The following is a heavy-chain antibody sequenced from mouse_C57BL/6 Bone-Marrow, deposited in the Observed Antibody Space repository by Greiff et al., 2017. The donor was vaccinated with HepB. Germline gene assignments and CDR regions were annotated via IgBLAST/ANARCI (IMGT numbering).Heavy chain of an antibody. Sequence: EVMLVESGGGLVQPGESLKLSCESNEYEFPSHDMSWVRKTPEKRLELVAAINSDGGSTYYPDTMERRFIISRDNTKKTLYLQMSSLRSEDTALYYCARQTYYSNYEGGAMDYWGQGTSVTVSS. J-gene: IGHJ4*01. CDR3: ARQTYYSNYEGGAMDY. CDR2: INSDGGST. CDR1: EYEFPSHD. V-gene: IGHV5-2*01. D-gene: IGHD2-5*01.